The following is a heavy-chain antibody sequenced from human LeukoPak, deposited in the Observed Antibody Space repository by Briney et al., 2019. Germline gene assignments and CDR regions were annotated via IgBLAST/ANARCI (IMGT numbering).Heavy chain of an antibody. Sequence: SETLSLTCTVSGGSISSYYWSWIRQPPGKGLEWIGYIYYSGSTNYNPSLKSRVTISVDTSKNRFSLKLSSVTAADTAVYYCARRDSSGYYLDYWGQGTLVTVSS. J-gene: IGHJ4*02. CDR2: IYYSGST. D-gene: IGHD3-22*01. V-gene: IGHV4-59*08. CDR1: GGSISSYY. CDR3: ARRDSSGYYLDY.